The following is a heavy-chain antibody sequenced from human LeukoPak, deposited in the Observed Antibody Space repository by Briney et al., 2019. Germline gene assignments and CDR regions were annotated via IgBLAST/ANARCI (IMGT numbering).Heavy chain of an antibody. CDR1: GFTFSSYA. Sequence: GGSLRLSCAASGFTFSSYAMHWVRQAPGKGLEWVAVISYDGSNKYYADSVKGRFTISRDNSKNTLYLQMNSLRAEDTAVYYCARDGDYGDRQHLDYWGQGTLVTVSS. J-gene: IGHJ4*02. V-gene: IGHV3-30-3*01. D-gene: IGHD4-17*01. CDR3: ARDGDYGDRQHLDY. CDR2: ISYDGSNK.